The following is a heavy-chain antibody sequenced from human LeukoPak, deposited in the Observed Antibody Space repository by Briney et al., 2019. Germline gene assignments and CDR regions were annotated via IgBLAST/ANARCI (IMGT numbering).Heavy chain of an antibody. J-gene: IGHJ5*02. CDR3: ARDHEEQQYNWFDP. CDR1: GGSISSYY. D-gene: IGHD6-13*01. Sequence: SDTLSLTCTVSGGSISSYYWRWNRQPPGKGLEWIGYIYYSGSTNYNPSLKSRVTISVDTSKNQFSLKLSSVTAADTAVYYCARDHEEQQYNWFDPWGQGTLVTVSS. V-gene: IGHV4-59*01. CDR2: IYYSGST.